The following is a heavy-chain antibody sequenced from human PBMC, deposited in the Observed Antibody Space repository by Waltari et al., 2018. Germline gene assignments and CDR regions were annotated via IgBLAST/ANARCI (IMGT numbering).Heavy chain of an antibody. V-gene: IGHV3-33*01. CDR3: ARWRRTVSGTVAYDL. J-gene: IGHJ3*01. CDR1: GLRFRMDG. Sequence: QVQLVESGGGVVQPGRSLRRSCAASGLRFRMDGMDWVRQAPGKGLEWVAVNWYDGSKKFYADSVKGRFTVSRDNSNNIAFLEMNSLRVEDTAVYYCARWRRTVSGTVAYDLWGQGTMVSVSS. CDR2: NWYDGSKK. D-gene: IGHD6-19*01.